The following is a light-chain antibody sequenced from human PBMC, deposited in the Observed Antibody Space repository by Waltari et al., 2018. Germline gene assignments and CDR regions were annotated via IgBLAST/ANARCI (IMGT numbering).Light chain of an antibody. Sequence: NFMLTQPHSVSESPGHTVTISCTRSSGSIAPNYVQLYQQRSGSAPTTIIYEDKQRPSGVPDRFSGSIDSSSNSASLTISGLKTEDEADYYCQSYDNSLTVFGGGTRLTVL. J-gene: IGLJ3*02. CDR1: SGSIAPNY. CDR3: QSYDNSLTV. V-gene: IGLV6-57*04. CDR2: EDK.